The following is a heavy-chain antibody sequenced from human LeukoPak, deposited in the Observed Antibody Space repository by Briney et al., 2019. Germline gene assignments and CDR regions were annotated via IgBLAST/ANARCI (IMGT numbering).Heavy chain of an antibody. J-gene: IGHJ4*02. CDR2: IKQDGSDK. Sequence: PGGSLRLSCAASGFTFSTYWMSWIRQAPGKGLEWVASIKQDGSDKYYVDSVKGRFTISRDNAKNSLYLQMNSLRAEDTAVYYCASLRPSGYSGYDFVWGQGTLVTVSS. V-gene: IGHV3-7*01. CDR1: GFTFSTYW. D-gene: IGHD5-12*01. CDR3: ASLRPSGYSGYDFV.